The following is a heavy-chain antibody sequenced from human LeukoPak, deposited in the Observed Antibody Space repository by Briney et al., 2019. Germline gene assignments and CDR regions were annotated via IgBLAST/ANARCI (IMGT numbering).Heavy chain of an antibody. CDR1: GYTFTSYA. CDR3: ASRTSSSWSNWFDP. D-gene: IGHD6-13*01. Sequence: ASVKVSCKASGYTFTSYAMNWVRQAPGQGLEWVGWINTNTGNPTYAQGFTGRFVFSLDTSVSTAYLQISSLKAEDTAVYYCASRTSSSWSNWFDPWGQGTLVTVSS. V-gene: IGHV7-4-1*02. CDR2: INTNTGNP. J-gene: IGHJ5*02.